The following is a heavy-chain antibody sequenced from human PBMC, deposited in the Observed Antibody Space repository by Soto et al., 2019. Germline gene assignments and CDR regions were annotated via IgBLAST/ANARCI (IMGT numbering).Heavy chain of an antibody. Sequence: QVQLVQSGAEVKKPGASVKVSCKTSGYTFTNYDINWVRQATGQGLEWMGWTNPKSGYTGSAQKFQGRVTMTRDSSISTAYMALHSLTSEDTAVYYCARTAGDLDYWGQGTLITVSS. CDR1: GYTFTNYD. V-gene: IGHV1-8*01. J-gene: IGHJ4*02. CDR3: ARTAGDLDY. D-gene: IGHD4-17*01. CDR2: TNPKSGYT.